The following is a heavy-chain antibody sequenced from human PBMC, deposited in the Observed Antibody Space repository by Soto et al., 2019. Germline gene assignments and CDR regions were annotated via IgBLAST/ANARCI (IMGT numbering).Heavy chain of an antibody. CDR1: GGSFSGYY. D-gene: IGHD2-8*02. J-gene: IGHJ4*02. CDR2: INLSGST. Sequence: QVQLQQWGAGLLKPSETLSLTCAVYGGSFSGYYWSWIREPPGKGLEWIGEINLSGSTDYNPSPKGRVTISVDTSKKQFSLKPSSVTAADTAVYYGAIGQSSLLLDCWGQGVLVPVSS. CDR3: AIGQSSLLLDC. V-gene: IGHV4-34*01.